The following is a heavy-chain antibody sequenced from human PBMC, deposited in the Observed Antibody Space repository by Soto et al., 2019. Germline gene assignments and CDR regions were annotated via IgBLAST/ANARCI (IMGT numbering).Heavy chain of an antibody. J-gene: IGHJ6*02. D-gene: IGHD3-22*01. Sequence: GGALRLSCAASGFTFSDYYMSWIRQAPGKGLEWVSYISSSGSTIYYADSVKGRFTISRDNAKNLLYLQMNSLRAEDTAVYYCARFDSSGYYDYYYYGMDVWGQGTTVTVSS. CDR3: ARFDSSGYYDYYYYGMDV. CDR1: GFTFSDYY. CDR2: ISSSGSTI. V-gene: IGHV3-11*01.